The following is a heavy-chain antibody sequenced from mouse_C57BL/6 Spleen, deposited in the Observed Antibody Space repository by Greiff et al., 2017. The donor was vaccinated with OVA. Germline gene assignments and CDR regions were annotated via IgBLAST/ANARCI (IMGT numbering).Heavy chain of an antibody. J-gene: IGHJ2*01. Sequence: VQLQQSGAELVRPGTSVKVSCKASGYAFTNYLIEWVKQRPGQGLEWIGVINPGSGGTNYNEKFKGKATLTADKSSSTAYMQLSSLTSEDSAVYFCARGGNYDYTGYFDYWGQGTTLTVSS. CDR3: ARGGNYDYTGYFDY. D-gene: IGHD2-4*01. V-gene: IGHV1-54*01. CDR2: INPGSGGT. CDR1: GYAFTNYL.